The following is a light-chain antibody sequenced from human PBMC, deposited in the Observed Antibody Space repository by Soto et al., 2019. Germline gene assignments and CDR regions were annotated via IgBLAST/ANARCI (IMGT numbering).Light chain of an antibody. CDR1: QTVSRY. CDR3: QQRDNWGMYT. CDR2: GVS. Sequence: EIVLTQSPATLSLSPGERATLSCRANQTVSRYLAWFQQKPGQAPRLLIYGVSNRATGIPARFSGSGSGTDFTLTISSLEPEDFAVYYCQQRDNWGMYTFGQGTKLEIK. J-gene: IGKJ2*01. V-gene: IGKV3-11*01.